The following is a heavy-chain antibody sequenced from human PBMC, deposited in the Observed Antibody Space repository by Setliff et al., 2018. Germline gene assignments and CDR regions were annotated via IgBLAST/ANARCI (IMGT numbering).Heavy chain of an antibody. CDR2: IQGTGNT. CDR3: VGTPARGTTWLSPFDY. D-gene: IGHD3-9*01. V-gene: IGHV4-61*02. CDR1: GGSFDSGTHY. Sequence: PSETLSLTCTVTGGSFDSGTHYWSWIRQPAGKVPEWIGLIQGTGNTNYNPSLQSRATISIDTSKNQISLKITSVTAADTALYSCVGTPARGTTWLSPFDYWGQGIQVTVSS. J-gene: IGHJ4*02.